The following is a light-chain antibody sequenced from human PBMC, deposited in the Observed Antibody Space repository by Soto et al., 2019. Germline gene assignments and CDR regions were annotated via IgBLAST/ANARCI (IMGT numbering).Light chain of an antibody. V-gene: IGKV1-33*01. CDR2: AAS. J-gene: IGKJ4*01. CDR1: QDITNY. CDR3: QQYDNLPLT. Sequence: DIQMTQSPSSLSASVGDTVTITCQASQDITNYLNWYQQKPGKAPKLLIYAASNLETGVPSRFSGSGSGTDFTFTISSLQPEDIATYYCQQYDNLPLTFGGGTKVEFK.